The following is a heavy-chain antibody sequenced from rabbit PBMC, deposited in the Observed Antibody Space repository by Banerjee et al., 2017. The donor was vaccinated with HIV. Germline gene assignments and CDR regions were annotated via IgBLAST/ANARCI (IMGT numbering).Heavy chain of an antibody. CDR1: GFSFSSGSW. J-gene: IGHJ4*01. CDR2: IYAGSGRT. D-gene: IGHD4-1*01. Sequence: QEQLVESGGGLVQPEGSLTLTCTASGFSFSSGSWIYWVRQAPGKGLEWVGTIYAGSGRTWYARWAKGRFTISKTSSTTVTLQMTSLTAADTATYFCARDAALYYYVFNLWGPGTLVTVS. V-gene: IGHV1S45*01. CDR3: ARDAALYYYVFNL.